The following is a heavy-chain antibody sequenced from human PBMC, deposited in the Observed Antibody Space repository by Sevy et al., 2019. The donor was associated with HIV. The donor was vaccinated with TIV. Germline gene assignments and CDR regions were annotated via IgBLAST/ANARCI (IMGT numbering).Heavy chain of an antibody. V-gene: IGHV3-21*01. CDR1: GFTFSSYS. D-gene: IGHD2-8*01. CDR3: AGGTMVYAIVNYYGMDV. J-gene: IGHJ6*02. Sequence: GGSLRLSCAASGFTFSSYSMNWVRQAPGKGLEWVSSISSSSSYIYYAVSVKGRFTTSRDNAKNSLYLQMNSLRAEDTAVYYCAGGTMVYAIVNYYGMDVWGQGTTVTVSS. CDR2: ISSSSSYI.